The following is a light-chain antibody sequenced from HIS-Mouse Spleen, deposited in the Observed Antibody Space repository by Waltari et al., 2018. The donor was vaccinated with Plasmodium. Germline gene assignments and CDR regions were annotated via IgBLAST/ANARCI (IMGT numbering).Light chain of an antibody. CDR1: KLGDKY. V-gene: IGLV3-1*01. Sequence: SYELTQPPSVSVSPGQTASITCSGDKLGDKYACWYQQKPGQSPVLVIYQDSKRPSGIPGRVSGSNSGNTATLTISGTQAMDEADYYCQAWDSSTGVFGGGTKLTVL. CDR2: QDS. CDR3: QAWDSSTGV. J-gene: IGLJ2*01.